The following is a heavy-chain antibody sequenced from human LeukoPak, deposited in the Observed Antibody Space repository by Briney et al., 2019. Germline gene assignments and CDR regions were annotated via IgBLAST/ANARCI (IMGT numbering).Heavy chain of an antibody. V-gene: IGHV1-18*01. CDR3: ARDRPDYYGSGSSYYFDY. D-gene: IGHD3-10*01. CDR2: ISAYNGNT. J-gene: IGHJ4*02. Sequence: ASVKVSCKASGYTFTSYGISWVRQAAGQGLEWMGWISAYNGNTNYAQKLQGRVTMTTDTSTSTAYMELRSLRSDDTAVYYCARDRPDYYGSGSSYYFDYWGQGTLVTVSS. CDR1: GYTFTSYG.